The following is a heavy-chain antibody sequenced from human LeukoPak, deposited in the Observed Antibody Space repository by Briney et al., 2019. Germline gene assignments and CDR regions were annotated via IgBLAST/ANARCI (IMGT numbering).Heavy chain of an antibody. J-gene: IGHJ4*02. CDR3: TRVGYIDEGIDY. D-gene: IGHD5-24*01. CDR2: IKQDGSKK. V-gene: IGHV3-7*04. CDR1: GFPFSSYW. Sequence: GGSLRLSCVASGFPFSSYWMTWVRQAPGKGLEWVANIKQDGSKKSYVDSVKGRFTTSRDNAKNSLYLQMNSLRAEDTAIYYCTRVGYIDEGIDYWGQGTLVTVSS.